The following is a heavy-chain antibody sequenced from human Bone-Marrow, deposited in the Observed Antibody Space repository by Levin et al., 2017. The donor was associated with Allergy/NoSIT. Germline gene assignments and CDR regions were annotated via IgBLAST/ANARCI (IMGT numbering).Heavy chain of an antibody. CDR2: VYYTGET. D-gene: IGHD3-10*01. Sequence: ESLKISCTVSGGFISSSSYFWGWVRQPPGKGLEWIATVYYTGETYYNPSLESRVTISVDRSRNQFSLRLRSVTAADTAIYFCARRRFGNYFDYWGQGTLVNVSS. CDR1: GGFISSSSYF. V-gene: IGHV4-39*01. CDR3: ARRRFGNYFDY. J-gene: IGHJ4*02.